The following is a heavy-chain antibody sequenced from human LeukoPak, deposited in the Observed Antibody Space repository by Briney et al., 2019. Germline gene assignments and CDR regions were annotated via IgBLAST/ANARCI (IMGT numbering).Heavy chain of an antibody. CDR3: AEVRGYSYGYFDY. J-gene: IGHJ4*02. V-gene: IGHV3-9*01. Sequence: GRSLRLSCAASGFTFDDYAMHWVRQAPGKGLEWVSGISWNSGSIGYADSVKGRFTISRDNAKNSLYLQMNSLRAEDTALYYCAEVRGYSYGYFDYWGQGTLVTVSS. CDR1: GFTFDDYA. D-gene: IGHD5-18*01. CDR2: ISWNSGSI.